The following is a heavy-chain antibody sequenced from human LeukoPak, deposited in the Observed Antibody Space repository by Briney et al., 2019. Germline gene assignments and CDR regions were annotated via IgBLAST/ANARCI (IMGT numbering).Heavy chain of an antibody. J-gene: IGHJ6*03. V-gene: IGHV4-34*01. Sequence: SETLSLTCAVYGGSFSGYSWSWIRQSPGKGLEWIGEINHSGGTNYNPSLKSRVTISVDRSKNQFSLKLSSVTAADTAVYYCASSPKHYYYYMDVWGKGTTVTVSS. CDR2: INHSGGT. CDR3: ASSPKHYYYYMDV. CDR1: GGSFSGYS.